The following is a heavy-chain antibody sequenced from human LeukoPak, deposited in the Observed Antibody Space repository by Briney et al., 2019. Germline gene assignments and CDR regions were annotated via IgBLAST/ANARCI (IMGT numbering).Heavy chain of an antibody. CDR3: ARQNYDYVWGSYRYPFDY. V-gene: IGHV4-39*01. CDR1: GFTFSSYA. D-gene: IGHD3-16*02. Sequence: GSLRLSCAASGFTFSSYAMSWVRQAPGKGLEWIGSIYYSGSTYYNPSLKSRVTISVDTSKNQFSLKLSSVTAADTAVYYCARQNYDYVWGSYRYPFDYWGQGTLVTVSS. J-gene: IGHJ4*02. CDR2: IYYSGST.